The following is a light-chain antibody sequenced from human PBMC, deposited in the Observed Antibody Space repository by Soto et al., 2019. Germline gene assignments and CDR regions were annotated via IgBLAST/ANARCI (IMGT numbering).Light chain of an antibody. V-gene: IGLV1-44*01. CDR3: AAWDDSLNGVV. Sequence: QPVLTQPPSASGTPGQSVSISCSGSTSNIGSYPVEWYHQLPGTDPNLLISNKNERLSGVPERFSVSKSGSSASLAISGLQSEDEADYYCAAWDDSLNGVVFGGGTELTVL. CDR1: TSNIGSYP. J-gene: IGLJ2*01. CDR2: NKN.